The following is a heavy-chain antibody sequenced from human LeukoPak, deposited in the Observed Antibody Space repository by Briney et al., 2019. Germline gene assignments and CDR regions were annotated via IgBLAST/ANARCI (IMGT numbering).Heavy chain of an antibody. J-gene: IGHJ6*03. CDR3: ARAPRTPRYCSSTSCSHGGYYYYYYMDV. V-gene: IGHV4-59*01. CDR1: GGSISSYY. CDR2: TYCSGST. D-gene: IGHD2-2*01. Sequence: SETLSLPWTVSGGSISSYYWSWIRQPPGKGLEWLGDTYCSGSTNYNPSLKSRVNISVDTSKNQYSLKLSFVTAADTAVYCCARAPRTPRYCSSTSCSHGGYYYYYYMDVWGKGTTVTVSS.